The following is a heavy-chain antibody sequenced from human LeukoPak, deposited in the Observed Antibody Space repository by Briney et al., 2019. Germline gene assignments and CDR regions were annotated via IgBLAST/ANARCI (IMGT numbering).Heavy chain of an antibody. Sequence: GESLKISCKGSGYSFTSYWIGWVRQMPGKGLEWMGIIYPGDSDTRYSPSFQGQVTISADKSISTAYLQWSSLKASDIAMYYCARELVYYDSSGYYGVQFDYWGQGTLVTVSS. D-gene: IGHD3-22*01. J-gene: IGHJ4*02. CDR3: ARELVYYDSSGYYGVQFDY. CDR1: GYSFTSYW. CDR2: IYPGDSDT. V-gene: IGHV5-51*01.